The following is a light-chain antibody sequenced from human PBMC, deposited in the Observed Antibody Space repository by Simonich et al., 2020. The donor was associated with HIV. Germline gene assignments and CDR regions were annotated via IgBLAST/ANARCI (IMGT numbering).Light chain of an antibody. V-gene: IGLV2-14*01. CDR2: DVS. J-gene: IGLJ2*01. CDR1: SSHVGGYNF. CDR3: SSYTTSSTVV. Sequence: QSALTQPASVSGSPGPSLTISCPGTSSHVGGYNFVSWNQQHPGKAPKLMIYDVSKRPSGVSNRFSGSKSGNTASLTISGLQAEDEADYYCSSYTTSSTVVFGGGTKLTVL.